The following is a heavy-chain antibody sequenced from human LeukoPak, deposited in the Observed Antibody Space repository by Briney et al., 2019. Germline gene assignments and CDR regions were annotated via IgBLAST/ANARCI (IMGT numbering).Heavy chain of an antibody. CDR2: IRSDGSVE. CDR1: GFTFSSYG. V-gene: IGHV3-30*02. J-gene: IGHJ4*02. Sequence: GGSLRLSCAASGFTFSSYGMHWVRQAPGKGLEWVAFIRSDGSVEYYADSVKGRFTISRDNSKNTLYLQMNSLRTDDTAVCYCAKDRPDPYFDYWGQGTLVTVSS. CDR3: AKDRPDPYFDY.